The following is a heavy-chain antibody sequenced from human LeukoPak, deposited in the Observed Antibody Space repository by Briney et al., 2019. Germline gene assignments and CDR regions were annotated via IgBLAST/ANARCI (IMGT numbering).Heavy chain of an antibody. D-gene: IGHD6-6*01. CDR3: ARLLPGSSSCFDY. CDR1: GYSISGGYY. CDR2: IYHSGST. J-gene: IGHJ4*02. Sequence: PSETLSLTCAVSGYSISGGYYWGWIRQPPGKGLEWIGSIYHSGSTYYNPSLKSRVTISVDTSKNQFSLKLSSVTAADTAVYYCARLLPGSSSCFDYWGQGTLVTVSS. V-gene: IGHV4-38-2*01.